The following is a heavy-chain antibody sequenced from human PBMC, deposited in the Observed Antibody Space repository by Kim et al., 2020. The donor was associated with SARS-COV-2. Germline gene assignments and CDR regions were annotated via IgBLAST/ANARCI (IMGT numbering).Heavy chain of an antibody. CDR3: AKGLRAMDV. Sequence: GGSPRLSCAASGFTFSTYGMTRARQAPGKGLEWVSSFRGSDGSTLYADSVKGRFTISRDNSKNTLYLQMNSLRAEDTAVYYCAKGLRAMDVWGQGTTVSV. V-gene: IGHV3-23*01. J-gene: IGHJ6*02. CDR2: FRGSDGST. CDR1: GFTFSTYG.